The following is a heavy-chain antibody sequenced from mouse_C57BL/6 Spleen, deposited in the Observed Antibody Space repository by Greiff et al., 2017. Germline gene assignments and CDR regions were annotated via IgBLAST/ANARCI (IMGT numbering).Heavy chain of an antibody. CDR1: GYAFSSYW. V-gene: IGHV1-80*01. CDR3: ARKGGQLRLEYAMDY. D-gene: IGHD3-2*02. Sequence: VQLQQSGAELVKPGASVKISCKASGYAFSSYWMNWVKQRPGKGLEWIGQIYPGDGDTNYNGKFKGKATLTADKSSSTAYMQLSSLTSEDSAVYFCARKGGQLRLEYAMDYWGQGTTLTVSS. J-gene: IGHJ2*01. CDR2: IYPGDGDT.